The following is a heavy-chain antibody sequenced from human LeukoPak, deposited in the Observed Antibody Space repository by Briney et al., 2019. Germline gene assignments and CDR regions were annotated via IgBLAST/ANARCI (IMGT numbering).Heavy chain of an antibody. CDR2: ISHRGRT. CDR3: ASGSYVYFDY. J-gene: IGHJ4*02. D-gene: IGHD1-26*01. V-gene: IGHV4-30-2*01. CDR1: DGSITTDDYF. Sequence: KASETLSLTCTVSDGSITTDDYFWSWIRQPPGKGLEWIGYISHRGRTYSNPSLESRLTMSVDRSQNQFFLKLSSVTAADTAVYYCASGSYVYFDYWGQGILVTVSS.